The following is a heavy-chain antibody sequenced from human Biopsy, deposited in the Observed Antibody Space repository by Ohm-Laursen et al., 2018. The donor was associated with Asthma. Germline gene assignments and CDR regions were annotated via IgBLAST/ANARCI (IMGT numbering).Heavy chain of an antibody. Sequence: GSSVKVSCKTSGYTFTSYSIHWVRQAPGQGLEWMGIINPSGGSTGYPQKFQGRVTMTRDTSTSTVYMELSSLSSEDTAVYYCARAFVESAAFDYWGQGTLVTFSS. J-gene: IGHJ4*02. CDR2: INPSGGST. CDR3: ARAFVESAAFDY. CDR1: GYTFTSYS. V-gene: IGHV1-46*01. D-gene: IGHD2/OR15-2a*01.